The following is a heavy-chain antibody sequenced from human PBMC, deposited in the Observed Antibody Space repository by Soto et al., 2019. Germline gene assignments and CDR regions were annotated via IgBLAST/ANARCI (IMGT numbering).Heavy chain of an antibody. CDR1: GGSVSSYY. Sequence: SETLSLTCTVSGGSVSSYYWSWIRQPPGKGLEWIGYIYYSGSTNYNPSPKRRVPLSVATSKNQFSLKLSSVTAADTPVYYCARGMVVPAEIDYCALGTLVPGSS. CDR3: ARGMVVPAEIDY. CDR2: IYYSGST. D-gene: IGHD2-15*01. V-gene: IGHV4-59*02. J-gene: IGHJ4*02.